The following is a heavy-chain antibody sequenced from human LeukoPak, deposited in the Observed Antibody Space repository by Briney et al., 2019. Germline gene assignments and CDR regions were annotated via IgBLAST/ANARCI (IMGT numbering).Heavy chain of an antibody. J-gene: IGHJ4*02. CDR3: AISPLAYCGGDCYLPFDY. Sequence: GASVKVSCKASGGTFSSYAISWVRQAPGQGLEWMGGIIPIFGTANYAQKFQGRVTITTDESTSTAYMELSSLRSEDTAVYYCAISPLAYCGGDCYLPFDYRGQGTLVTVSS. V-gene: IGHV1-69*05. D-gene: IGHD2-21*02. CDR2: IIPIFGTA. CDR1: GGTFSSYA.